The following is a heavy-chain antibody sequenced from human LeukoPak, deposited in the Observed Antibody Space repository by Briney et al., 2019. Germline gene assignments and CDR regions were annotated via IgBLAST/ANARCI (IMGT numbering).Heavy chain of an antibody. D-gene: IGHD3-16*02. J-gene: IGHJ4*02. Sequence: SETLSLTCTVSGYSISSGYYWGWIRQPPGKGLEWIGSIYHSGSTYYNPSLKSRVTISVDTSKNQSSLKLSSVTAADTAVYYCARIPSDNDYVWGSYRHFDYWGQGTLVTVSS. CDR1: GYSISSGYY. CDR2: IYHSGST. V-gene: IGHV4-38-2*02. CDR3: ARIPSDNDYVWGSYRHFDY.